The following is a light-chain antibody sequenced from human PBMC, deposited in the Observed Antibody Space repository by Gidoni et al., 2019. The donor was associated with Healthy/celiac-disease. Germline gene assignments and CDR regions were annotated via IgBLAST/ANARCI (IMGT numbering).Light chain of an antibody. CDR1: QGISSY. CDR3: QQYYSYPLLT. J-gene: IGKJ1*01. V-gene: IGKV1-8*01. CDR2: AAS. Sequence: DPVTITCRVSQGISSYLAWYQQKPGKAPKLLIYAASTLQSGVPSRFSGSGSGTDFTLTISCLQSEDFATYYCQQYYSYPLLTFGQGTKVEIK.